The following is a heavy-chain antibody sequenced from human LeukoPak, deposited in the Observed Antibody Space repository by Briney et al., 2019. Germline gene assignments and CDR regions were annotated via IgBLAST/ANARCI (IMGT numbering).Heavy chain of an antibody. CDR1: GGSISSGGYY. CDR2: IYYSGST. Sequence: PSETLSLTCTVSGGSISSGGYYWSWIRQHPGKGLEWIGYIYYSGSTYYNPSLKSRVTISVDTSKNQFSLKLSSVTAADTAVYYCARVHYDSSGYYYVNWFDPWGRGTLVTVSS. V-gene: IGHV4-31*03. J-gene: IGHJ5*02. D-gene: IGHD3-22*01. CDR3: ARVHYDSSGYYYVNWFDP.